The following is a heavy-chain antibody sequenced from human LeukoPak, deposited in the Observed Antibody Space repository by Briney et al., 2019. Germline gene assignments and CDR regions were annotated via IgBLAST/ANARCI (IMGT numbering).Heavy chain of an antibody. CDR1: GYTFTSYY. J-gene: IGHJ4*02. Sequence: GASVKVSCKASGYTFTSYYMHWVRQAPGQGLEWMGIINPSGGSTSYAQKFQGRVTMTRDTSTSTVYMELSSLRSEDTAVYYCARMASGAAAGTHLDYWGQGALVTVSS. CDR3: ARMASGAAAGTHLDY. D-gene: IGHD6-13*01. V-gene: IGHV1-46*01. CDR2: INPSGGST.